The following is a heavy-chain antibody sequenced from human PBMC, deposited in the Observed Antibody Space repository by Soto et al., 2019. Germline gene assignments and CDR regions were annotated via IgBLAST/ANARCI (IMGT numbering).Heavy chain of an antibody. V-gene: IGHV3-9*01. CDR3: AKDLYYYDSSGYALDY. Sequence: EVQLVESGGGLVQPGRSLRLSCAASGFTFDDYAMHWVRQAPGKGLEWVSGISWNSGSIGYADSVKGRFTISRDNAKNSLYLQMNSLRAEDTALYYCAKDLYYYDSSGYALDYWGQGTLVTVSS. J-gene: IGHJ4*02. CDR2: ISWNSGSI. CDR1: GFTFDDYA. D-gene: IGHD3-22*01.